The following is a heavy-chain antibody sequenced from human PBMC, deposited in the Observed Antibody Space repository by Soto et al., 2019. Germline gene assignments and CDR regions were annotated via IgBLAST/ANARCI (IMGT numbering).Heavy chain of an antibody. J-gene: IGHJ6*02. CDR2: TYFWSRWKN. CDR3: ARGRPSYYAMDV. CDR1: GDSVSTNRAA. Sequence: SQTLSLTCVISGDSVSTNRAAWNWIRQSPSRGLEWLGRTYFWSRWKNDYAESVKSRITVNADASKNQFFLQLDSVTSEGTGVYYSARGRPSYYAMDVWRQRPAVTVSS. V-gene: IGHV6-1*01.